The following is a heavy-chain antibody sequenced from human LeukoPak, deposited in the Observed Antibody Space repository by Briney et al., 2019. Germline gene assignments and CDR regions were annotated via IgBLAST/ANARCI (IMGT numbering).Heavy chain of an antibody. V-gene: IGHV3-21*01. D-gene: IGHD2-2*01. Sequence: GGSLRLSCAASGFTFSSYSMNWVRQAPGKGLEWVSSISSSSSYIYYADSVKGRFTISRDNAKNSLYLQMNSLRAEDTAVYYCARDKDVVVPAAMRYYYYGMDVWGQGTTVTVSS. CDR1: GFTFSSYS. J-gene: IGHJ6*02. CDR3: ARDKDVVVPAAMRYYYYGMDV. CDR2: ISSSSSYI.